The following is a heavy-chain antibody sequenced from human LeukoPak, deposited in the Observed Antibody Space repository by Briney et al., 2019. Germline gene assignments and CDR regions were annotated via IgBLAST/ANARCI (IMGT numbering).Heavy chain of an antibody. J-gene: IGHJ4*02. CDR2: INTDGSST. CDR3: ARGLGYCSGGACSV. V-gene: IGHV3-74*01. CDR1: GFTFSSFW. Sequence: GGSLRLSCAASGFTFSSFWMHWVRQAPGKGLVWVSRINTDGSSTNYADSVKGRFTTSRDNAKNTLFLQMNSLRADDTAVYYCARGLGYCSGGACSVWGQGTLVTVSS. D-gene: IGHD2-15*01.